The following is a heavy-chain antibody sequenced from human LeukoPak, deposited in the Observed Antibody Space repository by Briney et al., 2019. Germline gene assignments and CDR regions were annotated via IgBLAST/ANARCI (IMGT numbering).Heavy chain of an antibody. CDR3: AREKYSISSGDWFDP. V-gene: IGHV1-69*04. D-gene: IGHD6-6*01. Sequence: GSSVKVSCEASGGTFSSYAISWVRQAPGRGLEWMGRIIPILGISNYVQKFQGRVTITAGKSTSTAYMELSSLRSEDTAVYYCAREKYSISSGDWFDPWGQGTLVIVSS. CDR1: GGTFSSYA. CDR2: IIPILGIS. J-gene: IGHJ5*02.